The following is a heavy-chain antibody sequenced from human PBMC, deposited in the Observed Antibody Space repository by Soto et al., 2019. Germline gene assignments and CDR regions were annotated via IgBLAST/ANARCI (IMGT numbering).Heavy chain of an antibody. CDR3: ARDGREAAGGYYSYYYGMDV. Sequence: SVKVSCKASGGTFSSYAISWVRQAPGQGLEWMGGIIPIFGTANYAQKFQGRVTITADESTSTAYMELSSLRSEDTAVYYCARDGREAAGGYYSYYYGMDVWGQGTTVTVSS. CDR1: GGTFSSYA. V-gene: IGHV1-69*13. CDR2: IIPIFGTA. J-gene: IGHJ6*02. D-gene: IGHD6-13*01.